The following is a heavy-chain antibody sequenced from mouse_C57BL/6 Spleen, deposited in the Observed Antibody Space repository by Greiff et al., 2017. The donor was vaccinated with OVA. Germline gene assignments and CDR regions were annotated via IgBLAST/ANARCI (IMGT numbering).Heavy chain of an antibody. D-gene: IGHD4-1*01. J-gene: IGHJ2*01. CDR1: GFTFTDYY. CDR2: IRNKANGYTT. CDR3: ARYLTGTFDY. V-gene: IGHV7-3*01. Sequence: EVMLVESGGGLVQPGGSLSLSCAASGFTFTDYYMSWVRQPPGKALEWLGFIRNKANGYTTEYSASVKGRFTISRDNSQSILYLQMNALRAEDRATYYCARYLTGTFDYWGQGTTLTVSS.